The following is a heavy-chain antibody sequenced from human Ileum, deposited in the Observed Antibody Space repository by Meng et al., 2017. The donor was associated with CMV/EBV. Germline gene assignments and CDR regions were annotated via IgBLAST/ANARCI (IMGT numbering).Heavy chain of an antibody. CDR2: IYTSGST. V-gene: IGHV4-4*07. CDR1: GGSISSDY. D-gene: IGHD3-16*02. Sequence: QVQLAESGPGLVKPSETLSLTCTVSGGSISSDYWSWIRQPAGKGLQWVGRIYTSGSTNYNPSLKSRVTMSVDTSKNQFSLNLSSVTAADTAVYYCARESQQLYRTLDYWGQGTLVTVSS. CDR3: ARESQQLYRTLDY. J-gene: IGHJ4*02.